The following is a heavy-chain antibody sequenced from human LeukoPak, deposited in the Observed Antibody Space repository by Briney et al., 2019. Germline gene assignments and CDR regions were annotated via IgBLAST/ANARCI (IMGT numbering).Heavy chain of an antibody. Sequence: PSETLSLTCAVSGSSISDNYYWGWIRQPPGKGLEWIGSIYHSGSTFYNNLSLNSRVTISVDTSKNQFSLNLRSVTAADTAVYYCARHRGGAIAVVLAAGNWFDSWGQGTLVTVSS. D-gene: IGHD2-15*01. J-gene: IGHJ5*01. V-gene: IGHV4-38-2*01. CDR2: IYHSGSTF. CDR1: GSSISDNYY. CDR3: ARHRGGAIAVVLAAGNWFDS.